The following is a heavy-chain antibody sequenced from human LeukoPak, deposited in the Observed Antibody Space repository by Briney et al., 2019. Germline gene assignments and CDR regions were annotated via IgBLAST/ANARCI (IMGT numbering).Heavy chain of an antibody. CDR3: AKDLGGGSGRYYYFDVFDT. Sequence: PVGGLRLSCAASGFTFSNYWMSWVRQAPGKGLEWVANIKQDGSEKYYVDSVKGRFTISRDNAKNLSYLQMNNLRAEDTAVYYCAKDLGGGSGRYYYFDVFDTWGQGTMVTVSS. D-gene: IGHD3-10*01. V-gene: IGHV3-7*03. J-gene: IGHJ3*02. CDR2: IKQDGSEK. CDR1: GFTFSNYW.